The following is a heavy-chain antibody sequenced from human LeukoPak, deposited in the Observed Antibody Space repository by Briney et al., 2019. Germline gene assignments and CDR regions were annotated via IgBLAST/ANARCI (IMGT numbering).Heavy chain of an antibody. CDR3: ARDSYGDYRTHDY. Sequence: SETLSLTCTVSGGSISSYYWSWIRQPPGKGLEWIGYIYYSGSTNYNPSLKSRVTISVDTSKNQFSLKLSSVTAADTAVYYCARDSYGDYRTHDYWGQGTLVTVSS. V-gene: IGHV4-59*12. CDR1: GGSISSYY. CDR2: IYYSGST. J-gene: IGHJ4*02. D-gene: IGHD4-17*01.